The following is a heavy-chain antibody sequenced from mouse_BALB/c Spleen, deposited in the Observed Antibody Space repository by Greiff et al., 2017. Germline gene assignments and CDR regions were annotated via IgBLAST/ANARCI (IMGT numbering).Heavy chain of an antibody. CDR1: GFTFSSYA. J-gene: IGHJ3*01. D-gene: IGHD2-10*02. CDR2: ISRCGST. CDR3: AREGYGNYPFAY. V-gene: IGHV5-6-5*01. Sequence: EVKLVESGGGLVKPGGSLTLSCAASGFTFSSYAMSWVRQTPAKRLEWVASISRCGSTYYPDRVKGRFTISRDNARNILYLQMSCLRSEDTAMYYCAREGYGNYPFAYWGQGTLVTVSA.